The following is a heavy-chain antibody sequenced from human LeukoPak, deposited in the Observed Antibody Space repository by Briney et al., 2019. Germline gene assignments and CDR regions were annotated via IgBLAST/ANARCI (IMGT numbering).Heavy chain of an antibody. J-gene: IGHJ4*02. CDR3: ARDRLQMLDY. Sequence: GGSLRLSCTASGFTFSSYSMNWVRQAPGKGLEWVSYISSSSSTIYYADSVKGRFTISRDNANNSLYLQMNSLRAEDTAVYYCARDRLQMLDYWGQGTLVTVSS. CDR2: ISSSSSTI. D-gene: IGHD5-24*01. CDR1: GFTFSSYS. V-gene: IGHV3-48*01.